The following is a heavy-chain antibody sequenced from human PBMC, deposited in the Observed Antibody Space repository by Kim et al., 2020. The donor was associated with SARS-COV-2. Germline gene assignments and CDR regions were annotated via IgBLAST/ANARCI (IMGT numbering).Heavy chain of an antibody. J-gene: IGHJ4*02. Sequence: SETLSLTCAVSGGSISSGGYSWSWIRQPPGKGLEWIGYIYHSGSTYYNPSLKSRVTISVDRSKNQFSLKLSSVTAADTAVYYCGAGASFFFDYWGQGTLVTVSS. D-gene: IGHD1-26*01. CDR3: GAGASFFFDY. CDR1: GGSISSGGYS. V-gene: IGHV4-30-2*01. CDR2: IYHSGST.